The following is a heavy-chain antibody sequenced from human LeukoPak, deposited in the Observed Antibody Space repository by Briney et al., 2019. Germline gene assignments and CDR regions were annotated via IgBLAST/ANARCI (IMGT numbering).Heavy chain of an antibody. Sequence: ASVKVSCKVSGYTLTELSMHWVRQAPGKGLEWMGGFDPEDGETIYAQKFQGRVTMTEDTSTDTAYMELSSLRSEDTAVYYCATSLYSSGWYGTHYYMDVWGKGTTVTVSS. D-gene: IGHD6-19*01. CDR1: GYTLTELS. V-gene: IGHV1-24*01. CDR2: FDPEDGET. J-gene: IGHJ6*03. CDR3: ATSLYSSGWYGTHYYMDV.